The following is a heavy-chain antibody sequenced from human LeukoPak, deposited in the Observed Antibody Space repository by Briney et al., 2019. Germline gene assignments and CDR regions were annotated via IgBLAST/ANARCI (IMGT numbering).Heavy chain of an antibody. CDR1: GFTVCSFE. Sequence: GGSLRLSCAGSGFTVCSFEINWVRQAPGKGLEWVSFIAVNGTTYYADSVKGRFTISRDNAKNSLYLQMNSLRAEDTAVYYCAELGITMIGGVWGKGTTVTISS. CDR2: IAVNGTT. V-gene: IGHV3-48*03. J-gene: IGHJ6*04. D-gene: IGHD3-10*02. CDR3: AELGITMIGGV.